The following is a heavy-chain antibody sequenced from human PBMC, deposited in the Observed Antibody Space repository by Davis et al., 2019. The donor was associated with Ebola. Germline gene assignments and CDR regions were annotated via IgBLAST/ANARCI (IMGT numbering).Heavy chain of an antibody. Sequence: PGGSLRLSCAASGFTFSSYAMSWVRQAPGKGLEWVSAISGSGGSTYYADSVKGRFTISRDNSKNTLYLQMNSLRAEDTAVYYCARGSYDYGSGSYSVNDAFDIWGQGTMVTVSS. CDR3: ARGSYDYGSGSYSVNDAFDI. J-gene: IGHJ3*02. V-gene: IGHV3-23*01. CDR1: GFTFSSYA. D-gene: IGHD3-10*01. CDR2: ISGSGGST.